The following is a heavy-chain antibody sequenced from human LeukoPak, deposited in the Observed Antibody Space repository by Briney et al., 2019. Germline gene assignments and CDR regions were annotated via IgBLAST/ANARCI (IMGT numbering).Heavy chain of an antibody. CDR3: ARVATGLYASGSYSDF. V-gene: IGHV3-30*14. D-gene: IGHD3-10*01. CDR2: ISHDGRNK. J-gene: IGHJ4*02. CDR1: GFTFSTYS. Sequence: PGGSLRLSCAASGFTFSTYSMHWVRQAPGKGLEWVAVISHDGRNKYYADSVKGRFTISRDNSRSTLYLQMNSLRVDDTAVFYCARVATGLYASGSYSDFWGQGTLVTVSS.